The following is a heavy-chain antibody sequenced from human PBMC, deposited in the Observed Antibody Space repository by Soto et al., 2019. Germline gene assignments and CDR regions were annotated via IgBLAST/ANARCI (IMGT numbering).Heavy chain of an antibody. D-gene: IGHD6-13*01. Sequence: QLQLQESGPGLVKPSETLSLTCTVSGGSISRRSYYWGWIRQPPGKGLEWVGSIYYSGSTYYNPSLKSRGTLSVDTSKSQFPLKLSSVTDADAAVYYCATGIAAAGTFDYWGQGTLVTVSS. J-gene: IGHJ4*02. V-gene: IGHV4-39*01. CDR2: IYYSGST. CDR3: ATGIAAAGTFDY. CDR1: GGSISRRSYY.